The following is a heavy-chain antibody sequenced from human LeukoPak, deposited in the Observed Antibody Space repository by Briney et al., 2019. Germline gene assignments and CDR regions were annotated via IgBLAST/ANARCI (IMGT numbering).Heavy chain of an antibody. J-gene: IGHJ4*02. Sequence: ASVKVSCKASGYTFTGYYMHWVRQAPGQGLEWMGWINPNSGGTNYAQKFQGRVTMTRDTSISTAYMELSRLRSDDTAVYYCAREDTAMASYYFDYWGQETLVTVSS. CDR3: AREDTAMASYYFDY. CDR1: GYTFTGYY. CDR2: INPNSGGT. D-gene: IGHD5-18*01. V-gene: IGHV1-2*02.